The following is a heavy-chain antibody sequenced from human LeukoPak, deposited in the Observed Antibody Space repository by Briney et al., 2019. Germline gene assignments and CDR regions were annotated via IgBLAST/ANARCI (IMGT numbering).Heavy chain of an antibody. CDR1: GFPFSVSW. Sequence: GGSLRLSCAASGFPFSVSWMHWFRQVPGKGLMWVSRITTDETTTYADSVRGRFSISRDNAKNTVYPQMNSLRVEDTAVYYCAKDWFATTDYWGQGILVTVSS. CDR2: ITTDETT. V-gene: IGHV3-74*01. D-gene: IGHD1/OR15-1a*01. CDR3: AKDWFATTDY. J-gene: IGHJ4*02.